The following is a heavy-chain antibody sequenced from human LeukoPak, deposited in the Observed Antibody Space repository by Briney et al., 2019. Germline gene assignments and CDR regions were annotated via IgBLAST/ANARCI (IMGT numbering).Heavy chain of an antibody. CDR3: ASPSYSYGAFDV. CDR2: ISSSSSTI. J-gene: IGHJ3*01. D-gene: IGHD5-18*01. Sequence: GGSLRLSCAASGFTFSSYSMNWVRQAPGKGLEWVSYISSSSSTIYYADSVKGRFTISRDNAKNTLYLQMNSLRAEDTAVYYCASPSYSYGAFDVGGQGTRVTVSS. V-gene: IGHV3-48*04. CDR1: GFTFSSYS.